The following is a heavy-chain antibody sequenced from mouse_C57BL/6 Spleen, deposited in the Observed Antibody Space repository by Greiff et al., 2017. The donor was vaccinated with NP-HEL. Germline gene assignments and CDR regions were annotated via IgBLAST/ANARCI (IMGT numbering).Heavy chain of an antibody. Sequence: VQLQQSGPELVKPGASVKISCKASGYAFSSSWMNWVKQRPGKGLEWIGRIYPGDGDTNYNGKFKGKATLTADKSSSTAYMQLSSLTSEDSAVYFWAYYYGSSYDWYFDVWGTGTTVTVSS. J-gene: IGHJ1*03. CDR2: IYPGDGDT. D-gene: IGHD1-1*01. CDR3: AYYYGSSYDWYFDV. V-gene: IGHV1-82*01. CDR1: GYAFSSSW.